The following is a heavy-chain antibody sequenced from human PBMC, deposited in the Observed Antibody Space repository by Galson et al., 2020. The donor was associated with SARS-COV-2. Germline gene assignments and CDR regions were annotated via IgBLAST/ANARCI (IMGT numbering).Heavy chain of an antibody. J-gene: IGHJ4*02. CDR2: IYHSGAT. D-gene: IGHD3-10*01. CDR1: GGSISDATYY. Sequence: SETLSLTCPVSGGSISDATYYWSWIRQHPGKGLEWIGYIYHSGATYYTPSLRSRLSMSVDTSKNQFSLKLSSVTAADTAIYYCARDGGNSGSYYNGYFDYWGQGTLVTVSS. V-gene: IGHV4-31*03. CDR3: ARDGGNSGSYYNGYFDY.